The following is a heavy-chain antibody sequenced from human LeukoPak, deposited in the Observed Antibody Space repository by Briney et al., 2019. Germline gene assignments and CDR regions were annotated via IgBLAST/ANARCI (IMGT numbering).Heavy chain of an antibody. Sequence: SETLSLTCTVSGGSISSSSYYWGWIRQPPGKGLEWIGSIYYSGSTYYNPTLKSRVTISVDTSKNQFSLKLSSVTAADTAVYYCARSRGAYGAYCSGGSCYPNGGHWFDPWGQGTLITVSS. CDR2: IYYSGST. CDR1: GGSISSSSYY. J-gene: IGHJ5*02. CDR3: ARSRGAYGAYCSGGSCYPNGGHWFDP. V-gene: IGHV4-39*01. D-gene: IGHD2-15*01.